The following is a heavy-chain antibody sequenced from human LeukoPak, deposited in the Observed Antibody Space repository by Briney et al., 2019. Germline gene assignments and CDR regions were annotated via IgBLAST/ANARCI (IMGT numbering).Heavy chain of an antibody. D-gene: IGHD3-22*01. V-gene: IGHV3-48*04. CDR3: ARDVHDYDSSGYYRFDY. Sequence: GGSLRLSCVASGFSFTSHSMNWVRQAPGKGREGVSYISSESGTKYHADSVKGRFTISRDNAKNSLYLQMNSLRAEDTAVYYCARDVHDYDSSGYYRFDYWGQGTVVTVSS. CDR2: ISSESGTK. CDR1: GFSFTSHS. J-gene: IGHJ4*02.